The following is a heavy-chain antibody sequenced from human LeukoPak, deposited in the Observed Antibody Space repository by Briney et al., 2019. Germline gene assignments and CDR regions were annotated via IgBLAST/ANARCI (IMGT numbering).Heavy chain of an antibody. CDR3: ARARDPGSPNRAFDY. Sequence: SETLSLTCAVYGGSFCGYYWSWIRQPPGKGLEWIGEINHSGSTNYNPSLKSRGTISVDTSKNQFSLKLTSVTAADTAVYFCARARDPGSPNRAFDYWGQGALVTVSS. CDR1: GGSFCGYY. CDR2: INHSGST. D-gene: IGHD2-2*01. J-gene: IGHJ4*02. V-gene: IGHV4-34*01.